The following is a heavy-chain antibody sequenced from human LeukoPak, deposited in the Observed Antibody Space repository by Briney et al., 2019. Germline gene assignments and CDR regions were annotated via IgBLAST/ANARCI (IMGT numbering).Heavy chain of an antibody. V-gene: IGHV1-69*13. D-gene: IGHD2-2*01. Sequence: ASVKVSCKASGGTFSSYATSWVRQAPGQGLEWMGGIIPIFGTANYAQKFQGRVTITADESTSTAYMELSSLRSEDTAVYYCARSLPLRYCSSTSCSQLDYYYYGMDVWGQGTTVTVSS. CDR1: GGTFSSYA. J-gene: IGHJ6*02. CDR3: ARSLPLRYCSSTSCSQLDYYYYGMDV. CDR2: IIPIFGTA.